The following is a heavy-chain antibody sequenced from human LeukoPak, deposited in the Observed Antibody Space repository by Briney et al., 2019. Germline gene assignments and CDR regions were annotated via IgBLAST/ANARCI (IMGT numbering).Heavy chain of an antibody. Sequence: SETLSLTCTVSGGSISSYYWSWIRQPPAKGLEWIGYIYYSGSTNYNPSLKSRVTISVDTSENQFSLKLSSVTAADTAVYYCARAMKQFRDDAFDIWGQGTMVTVSS. D-gene: IGHD3-10*01. CDR1: GGSISSYY. CDR3: ARAMKQFRDDAFDI. CDR2: IYYSGST. V-gene: IGHV4-59*01. J-gene: IGHJ3*02.